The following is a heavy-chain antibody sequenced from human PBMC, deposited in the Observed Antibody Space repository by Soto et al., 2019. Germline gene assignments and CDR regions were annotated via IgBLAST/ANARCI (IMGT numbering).Heavy chain of an antibody. J-gene: IGHJ6*02. CDR1: GYSFTSYW. D-gene: IGHD2-8*02. V-gene: IGHV5-51*01. Sequence: PGESLKISCTGSGYSFTSYWIGWVRQMPGKGLEWMGIIYPGDSDTRYSPSFQGQVTISADKSISTAYLQMNSLRAEDTALYYCAKSTGGTANGMGVWGQGTTVTVSS. CDR2: IYPGDSDT. CDR3: AKSTGGTANGMGV.